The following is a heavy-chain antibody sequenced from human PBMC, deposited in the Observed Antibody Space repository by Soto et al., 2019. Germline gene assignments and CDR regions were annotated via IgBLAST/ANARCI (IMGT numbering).Heavy chain of an antibody. J-gene: IGHJ4*02. CDR1: GFTFSSYA. V-gene: IGHV3-23*01. CDR3: AKRRGYCSGGSCYHLTFFDY. Sequence: GGSLRLSCAASGFTFSSYAMSWVRQAPGKGLEWVSAISGSGGSTYYADSVKGRFTISRDNSKNTLYLQMNSLRAEDTAVYYCAKRRGYCSGGSCYHLTFFDYWGQGTLVTVSS. D-gene: IGHD2-15*01. CDR2: ISGSGGST.